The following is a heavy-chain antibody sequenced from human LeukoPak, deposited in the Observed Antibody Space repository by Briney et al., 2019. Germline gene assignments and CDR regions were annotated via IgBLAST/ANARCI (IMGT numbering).Heavy chain of an antibody. D-gene: IGHD3-10*01. Sequence: GGSLRLSCAASGFTFANSWMTWVRQAPGKGLEWVASIKQDGRVQHYVDSVRGRFAISRDNAKNALYLQMNSLRDEDTAMYYCARNRAAPENWGQGTLVTVSS. CDR3: ARNRAAPEN. V-gene: IGHV3-7*01. CDR1: GFTFANSW. J-gene: IGHJ4*02. CDR2: IKQDGRVQ.